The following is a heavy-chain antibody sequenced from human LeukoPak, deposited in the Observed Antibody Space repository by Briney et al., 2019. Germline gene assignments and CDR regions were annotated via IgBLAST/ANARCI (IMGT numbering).Heavy chain of an antibody. CDR1: GFTFSSYG. CDR3: AKSNWNDVMYAFDI. V-gene: IGHV3-33*06. D-gene: IGHD1-1*01. J-gene: IGHJ3*02. Sequence: GGSLRLSCAASGFTFSSYGMHWVRRAPGKGLEWVALIWYDGSNKYYADSVKGRFTISRDNSKNTLYLQMNSLRAEDTAVYYCAKSNWNDVMYAFDIWGQGTMVTVSS. CDR2: IWYDGSNK.